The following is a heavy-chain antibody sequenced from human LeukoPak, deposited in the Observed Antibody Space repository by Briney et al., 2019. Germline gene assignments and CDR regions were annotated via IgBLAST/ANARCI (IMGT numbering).Heavy chain of an antibody. CDR2: IRISGSTI. D-gene: IGHD2-15*01. Sequence: GGSLTLSCAASRFTFSSYEMNWVSQAQGKGLEWVSYIRISGSTIFNADFVKGRFTISRDNAKTSLYLQMNSVRAKVTAIYYCVRCGGSCCRFNAFDIWGQGAMVTVSS. J-gene: IGHJ3*02. CDR3: VRCGGSCCRFNAFDI. V-gene: IGHV3-48*03. CDR1: RFTFSSYE.